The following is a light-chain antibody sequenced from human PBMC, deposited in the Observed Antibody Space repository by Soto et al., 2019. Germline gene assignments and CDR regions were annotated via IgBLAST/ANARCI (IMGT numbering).Light chain of an antibody. CDR2: GNS. CDR1: SSNIGAGYD. CDR3: QSYDSSLSGSEV. V-gene: IGLV1-40*01. J-gene: IGLJ2*01. Sequence: SVLTQPPSVSGAPGQRVTISCTGSSSNIGAGYDVHWYQQLPGTAPKLLIYGNSNRPSGVPDRFSGSKSGTSASLAITGLQADDEADYYCQSYDSSLSGSEVFGGGTKLTVL.